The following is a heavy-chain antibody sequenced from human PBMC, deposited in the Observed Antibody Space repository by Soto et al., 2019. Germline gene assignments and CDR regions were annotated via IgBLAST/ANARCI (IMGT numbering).Heavy chain of an antibody. D-gene: IGHD3-10*01. V-gene: IGHV3-30*18. J-gene: IGHJ6*02. CDR3: AKDREVKGVIITLYYYGMDV. Sequence: QVQLVESGGGVVQPGRSLRLSCAASGFTFSSYGMHWVRQAPGKGLEWVVVISYDGSNKYYADSVKGRFTISRDNSKNTLYLQMNSLRAEDTAVYYCAKDREVKGVIITLYYYGMDVWGQGTTVTVSS. CDR2: ISYDGSNK. CDR1: GFTFSSYG.